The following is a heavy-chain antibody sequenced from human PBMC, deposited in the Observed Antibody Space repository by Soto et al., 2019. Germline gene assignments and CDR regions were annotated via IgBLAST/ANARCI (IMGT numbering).Heavy chain of an antibody. D-gene: IGHD6-13*01. CDR1: GFSLSTSGVG. V-gene: IGHV2-5*02. Sequence: QITLKESGPTLVNPTQTLTLTCTFSGFSLSTSGVGVGWIRQPPGKALEWLALIYWDDDKRYSPSLKSRLTITKDTSKNQVVLTMTNMDPVDTPTYYCAHSPFGMEAAAAPTAFDPWGRGTLVTVSS. J-gene: IGHJ5*02. CDR2: IYWDDDK. CDR3: AHSPFGMEAAAAPTAFDP.